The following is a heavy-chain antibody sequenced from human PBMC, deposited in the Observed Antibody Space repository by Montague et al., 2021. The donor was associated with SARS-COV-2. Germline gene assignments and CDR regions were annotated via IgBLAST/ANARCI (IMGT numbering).Heavy chain of an antibody. J-gene: IGHJ4*02. CDR3: AHREVLAAAWDY. CDR2: IDWDDDK. V-gene: IGHV2-70*12. Sequence: PALVKPTQTLTLTCTFSGFSLSTSGMCVSWIRQPPGKALEWLARIDWDDDKYYSTSLKSRLTITKDTSKNQVVLTMTNMDPVDTATYYCAHREVLAAAWDYWGQGTLVTVSS. D-gene: IGHD6-13*01. CDR1: GFSLSTSGMC.